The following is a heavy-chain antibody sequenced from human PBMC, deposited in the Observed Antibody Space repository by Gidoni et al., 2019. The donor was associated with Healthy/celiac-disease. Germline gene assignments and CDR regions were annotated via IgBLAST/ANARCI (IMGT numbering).Heavy chain of an antibody. Sequence: QLQLQESGSGLVKPSQTLSLTCAVSGGSISSGGYSWSWIRPPPGKGLEWIGYIYHSGSTYYNPSLKSRVTISVDRSKNQFSLKLSSVTAADTAVYYCARSVHVLPPNGYCSGGSCRKPGNWFDPWGQGTLVTVSS. CDR2: IYHSGST. V-gene: IGHV4-30-2*01. J-gene: IGHJ5*02. CDR3: ARSVHVLPPNGYCSGGSCRKPGNWFDP. D-gene: IGHD2-15*01. CDR1: GGSISSGGYS.